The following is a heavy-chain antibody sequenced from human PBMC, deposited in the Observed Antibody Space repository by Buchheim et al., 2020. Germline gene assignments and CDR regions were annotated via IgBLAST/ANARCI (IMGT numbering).Heavy chain of an antibody. CDR2: IYYSGST. CDR1: GGSVSSGSYY. V-gene: IGHV4-61*01. J-gene: IGHJ6*02. CDR3: AREAYYYDSSGYGYYYGMDV. Sequence: QVQLQESGPGLVKPSETLSLTCTVSGGSVSSGSYYWSWIRQPPGKGLEWIGYIYYSGSTNYNPSLKSRVTISVDTSKNQFSLKLSSVTAADTAVYYCAREAYYYDSSGYGYYYGMDVWGQGTT. D-gene: IGHD3-22*01.